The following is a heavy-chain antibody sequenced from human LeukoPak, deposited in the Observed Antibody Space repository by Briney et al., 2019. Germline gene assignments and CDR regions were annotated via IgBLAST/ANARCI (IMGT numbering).Heavy chain of an antibody. D-gene: IGHD6-13*01. Sequence: GASVKVSCEASGGTFSSYAISWVRQAPGQGLEWMGRIIPIFGTANYAQKFQGRVTITTDESTSTAYMELSSLRSEDTAVYYCARARSSSWPIDAFDIWGQGTMVTVSS. J-gene: IGHJ3*02. V-gene: IGHV1-69*05. CDR3: ARARSSSWPIDAFDI. CDR2: IIPIFGTA. CDR1: GGTFSSYA.